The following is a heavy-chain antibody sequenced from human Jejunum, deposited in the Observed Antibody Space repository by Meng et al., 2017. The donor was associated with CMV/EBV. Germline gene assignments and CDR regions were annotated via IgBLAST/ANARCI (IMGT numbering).Heavy chain of an antibody. D-gene: IGHD1-1*01. Sequence: KVSGDNFRSYVFRWVRQAPGQGLEWLGWIRSYNGKTKYKERLQGRVTVTQDTSTNTAYMELTSLTSDDTAVYYCARSGINDFGFFDYWGQGSLVTVSS. CDR3: ARSGINDFGFFDY. CDR1: GDNFRSYV. CDR2: IRSYNGKT. J-gene: IGHJ4*02. V-gene: IGHV1-18*01.